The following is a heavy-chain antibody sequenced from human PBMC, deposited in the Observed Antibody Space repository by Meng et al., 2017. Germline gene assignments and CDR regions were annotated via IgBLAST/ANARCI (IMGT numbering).Heavy chain of an antibody. D-gene: IGHD3-22*01. J-gene: IGHJ5*02. CDR2: IIPILGIA. CDR3: ARDPHYYDSRGEFDP. V-gene: IGHV1-69*08. CDR1: GGTFSSYT. Sequence: QGQVVQSWAGVKKPGSSVKVSCKASGGTFSSYTISWVRQAPGQGLEWMGRIIPILGIANYAQKFQGRVTITADKSTSTAYMELSSLRSEDTAVYYCARDPHYYDSRGEFDPWGQGTLVTVSS.